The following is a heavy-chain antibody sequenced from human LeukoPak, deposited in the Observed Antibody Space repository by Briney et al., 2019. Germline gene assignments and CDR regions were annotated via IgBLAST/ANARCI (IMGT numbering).Heavy chain of an antibody. CDR2: ISSTVINT. Sequence: GGSLRLSCAASGFTFSNYAMTWVRQAPGKGLEWVSSISSTVINTYNADSVKGRFTISRDNSKNTLYLQMNSLRVDDTAIYYCAKGTVRFLEWSQQGYFDYWGQGILVTVSS. J-gene: IGHJ4*02. V-gene: IGHV3-23*01. D-gene: IGHD3-3*01. CDR1: GFTFSNYA. CDR3: AKGTVRFLEWSQQGYFDY.